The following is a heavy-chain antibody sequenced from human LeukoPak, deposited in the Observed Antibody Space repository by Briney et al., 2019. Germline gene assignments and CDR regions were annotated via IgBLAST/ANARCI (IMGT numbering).Heavy chain of an antibody. CDR3: ARGGDSSGYEGRFDP. J-gene: IGHJ5*02. V-gene: IGHV4-30-4*07. D-gene: IGHD3-22*01. Sequence: PSETLSLTCAVYGGSFSGYSWSWIRQPPGKGLDWIAYIYYTGSTYYNPSLKSRVTISLDTSKNQFSLKLTSVTAEDTAVYYCARGGDSSGYEGRFDPWGQGTLVTVSS. CDR1: GGSFSGYS. CDR2: IYYTGST.